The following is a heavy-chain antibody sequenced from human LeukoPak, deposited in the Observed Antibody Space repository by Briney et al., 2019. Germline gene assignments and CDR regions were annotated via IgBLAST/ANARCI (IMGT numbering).Heavy chain of an antibody. J-gene: IGHJ6*03. Sequence: MSGESLKISCKGSGYSFTSYWIGWVRQMPGKGLEWMGIIYPGDSDTRYSPSFQGQVTISADKSISTAYLQWGSLKASDTATYYCARPALYCSSTVCPPYMDVWGKGTTVTVSS. CDR3: ARPALYCSSTVCPPYMDV. CDR2: IYPGDSDT. V-gene: IGHV5-51*01. CDR1: GYSFTSYW. D-gene: IGHD2-2*01.